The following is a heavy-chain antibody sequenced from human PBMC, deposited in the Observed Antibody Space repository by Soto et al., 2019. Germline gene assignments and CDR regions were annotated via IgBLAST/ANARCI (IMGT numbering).Heavy chain of an antibody. CDR2: IYYSGST. V-gene: IGHV4-30-4*01. J-gene: IGHJ4*02. CDR3: ARGGPTVTTGY. D-gene: IGHD4-17*01. CDR1: GGSISSGDYY. Sequence: QVQLQESGPGLVKPSQTLSLTCTVSGGSISSGDYYWSWIRQPPGKGLEWIGYIYYSGSTYYNPSLRSXXTXSXXTSKNQFSLKLSSVTAADTAVYYCARGGPTVTTGYWGQGTLVTVSS.